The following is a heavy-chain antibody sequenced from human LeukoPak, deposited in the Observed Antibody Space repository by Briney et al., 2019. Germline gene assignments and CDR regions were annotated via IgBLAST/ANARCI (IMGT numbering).Heavy chain of an antibody. Sequence: GGSLRLPCTASGFTFGDYAMSWVRQAPGKGLGWVGFIRSKAYGGTTEYAASVKGIFTISRDDSKSIAYLQMNSLKTEDTAVYYCTRDQGVGATRRYYGMDVWGQGTTVTVSS. CDR3: TRDQGVGATRRYYGMDV. CDR2: IRSKAYGGTT. CDR1: GFTFGDYA. D-gene: IGHD1-26*01. J-gene: IGHJ6*02. V-gene: IGHV3-49*04.